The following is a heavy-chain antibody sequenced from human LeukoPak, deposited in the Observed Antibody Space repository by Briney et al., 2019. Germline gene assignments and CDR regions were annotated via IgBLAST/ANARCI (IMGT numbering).Heavy chain of an antibody. CDR2: ITGSAGST. CDR3: AKGAGYNAVRCVDY. CDR1: GFTFSNFA. V-gene: IGHV3-23*01. J-gene: IGHJ4*02. D-gene: IGHD5-24*01. Sequence: GGSLRLSCAASGFTFSNFAMNWVRQAPGKGLEWVSVITGSAGSTYYADSVKGRFTISRDNSKNTLCLQMDSLRAEDTAVYFCAKGAGYNAVRCVDYWGQGTLVTVSS.